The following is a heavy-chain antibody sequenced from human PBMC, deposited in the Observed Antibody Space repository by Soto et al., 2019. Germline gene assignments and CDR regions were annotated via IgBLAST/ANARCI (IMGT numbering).Heavy chain of an antibody. Sequence: GGSLRLSCAASGFTVSSNYMSWVRQAPGKGLEWVSVIYSGGSTYYADSVKGRFTISRDNSKNTLYLQMNSLRAEDTAVYYCAREAATVTKLSYYYYYGMDVWGQGTTVTVSS. V-gene: IGHV3-53*01. J-gene: IGHJ6*02. CDR2: IYSGGST. D-gene: IGHD4-4*01. CDR3: AREAATVTKLSYYYYYGMDV. CDR1: GFTVSSNY.